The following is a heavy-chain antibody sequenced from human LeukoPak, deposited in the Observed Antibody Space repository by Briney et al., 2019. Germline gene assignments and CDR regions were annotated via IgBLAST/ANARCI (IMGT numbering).Heavy chain of an antibody. J-gene: IGHJ4*02. V-gene: IGHV3-23*01. CDR2: ISGSGGST. CDR1: GFTFSSYA. CDR3: AKSVRRSITMIVVVITEFDY. Sequence: PGGSLRLSCAASGFTFSSYAMSWVRQAPGKGLEWVSTISGSGGSTYYADSVKGRFTISRDNSKNTLYLQMNSLRAEDTAVYYCAKSVRRSITMIVVVITEFDYWGQGTLVTVFS. D-gene: IGHD3-22*01.